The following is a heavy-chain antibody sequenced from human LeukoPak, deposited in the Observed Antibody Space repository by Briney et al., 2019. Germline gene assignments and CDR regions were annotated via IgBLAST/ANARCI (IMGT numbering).Heavy chain of an antibody. Sequence: PSETLSLTCTVSGGSISSYYWSWIRQPPGKGLEWIGYIYYSGSTNYNPSLKSRVTISVDTSKNQFSLKLSSVTAADTAVYYCARAWGIAAAGTGFFDPWGQGTLVTVSS. D-gene: IGHD6-13*01. CDR2: IYYSGST. CDR1: GGSISSYY. J-gene: IGHJ5*02. CDR3: ARAWGIAAAGTGFFDP. V-gene: IGHV4-59*01.